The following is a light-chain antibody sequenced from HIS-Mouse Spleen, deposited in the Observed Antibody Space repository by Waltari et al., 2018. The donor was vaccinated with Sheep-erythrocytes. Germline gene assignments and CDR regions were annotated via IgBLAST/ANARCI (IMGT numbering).Light chain of an antibody. Sequence: QPRSVSGSPGQSVTISCTGTSSDVGGYNYVSWYQQHPGKAPKLMIYDVSKRPSGVPDRFSGSKSGHTASLTISGLQAEDEADYYCCSYAGSYNHVFATGTKVTVL. V-gene: IGLV2-11*01. CDR1: SSDVGGYNY. CDR3: CSYAGSYNHV. J-gene: IGLJ1*01. CDR2: DVS.